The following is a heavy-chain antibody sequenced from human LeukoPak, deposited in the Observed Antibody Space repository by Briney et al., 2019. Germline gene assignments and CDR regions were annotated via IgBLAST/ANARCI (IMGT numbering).Heavy chain of an antibody. CDR3: ARRSNPPGRIDH. J-gene: IGHJ4*02. CDR1: GFTVGYNY. Sequence: GGSLRLSCAASGFTVGYNYMTWVRQAPGKGLEWVAAIYNSGSTYYADSVKGRFTISRDNSKNTMYLQMNGLKGEDTAVYYCARRSNPPGRIDHWGQGTLVTVSS. CDR2: IYNSGST. V-gene: IGHV3-66*04. D-gene: IGHD1-14*01.